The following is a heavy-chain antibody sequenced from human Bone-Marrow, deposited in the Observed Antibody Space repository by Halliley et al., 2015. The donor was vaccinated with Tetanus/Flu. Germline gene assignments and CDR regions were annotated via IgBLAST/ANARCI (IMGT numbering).Heavy chain of an antibody. CDR2: IDPSDSYT. V-gene: IGHV5-10-1*01. D-gene: IGHD2-15*01. CDR3: ARHRSTASISGFDP. Sequence: MGGIDPSDSYTNFSPSFEGHVPISVDKSINTAYLQWSSLKASDSAIYFCARHRSTASISGFDPWGQGTLVTVSS. J-gene: IGHJ5*02.